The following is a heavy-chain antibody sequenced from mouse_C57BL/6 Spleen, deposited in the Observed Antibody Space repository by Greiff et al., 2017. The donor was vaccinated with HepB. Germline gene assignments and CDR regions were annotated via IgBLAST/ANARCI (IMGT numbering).Heavy chain of an antibody. J-gene: IGHJ1*03. CDR2: IDPENGDT. V-gene: IGHV14-4*01. CDR3: TTKTNYKVYWYLDV. Sequence: EVQLQQSGAELVRPGASVKLSCTASGFNIKDDYMHWVKQRPEQGLEWIGWIDPENGDTEYASKFQGKATITADTSSNTAYLKLSSLTSEDTAVYYCTTKTNYKVYWYLDVWGTGTTVTVSS. D-gene: IGHD5-5*01. CDR1: GFNIKDDY.